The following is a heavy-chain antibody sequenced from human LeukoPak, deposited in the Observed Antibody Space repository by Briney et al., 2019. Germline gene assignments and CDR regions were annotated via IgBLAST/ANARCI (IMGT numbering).Heavy chain of an antibody. CDR3: ARGGDYYDSSGYYYAYYYYGMDV. CDR1: GFTFSSYW. V-gene: IGHV3-74*03. Sequence: GGSLRLSCAASGFTFSSYWMHWVRQAPGKGLVWVSRINNDGRTTTYADSVKGRFTISRDNSKNTLYLQMNSLRAEDTAVYYCARGGDYYDSSGYYYAYYYYGMDVWGQGTTVTVSS. CDR2: INNDGRTT. D-gene: IGHD3-22*01. J-gene: IGHJ6*02.